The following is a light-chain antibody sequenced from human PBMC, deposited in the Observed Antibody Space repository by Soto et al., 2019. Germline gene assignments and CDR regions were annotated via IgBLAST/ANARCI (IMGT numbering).Light chain of an antibody. CDR2: SAS. Sequence: DIQMTQSPSAMSASVGDRVTISCRASHNINYYLAWFQQKPGKVPKRLIYSASSLQSGVPSRFSGSGSGTEITLTISGLQPEDTAIYYCLQHNSYPLTVGGGTKVEIK. CDR3: LQHNSYPLT. J-gene: IGKJ4*02. V-gene: IGKV1-17*03. CDR1: HNINYY.